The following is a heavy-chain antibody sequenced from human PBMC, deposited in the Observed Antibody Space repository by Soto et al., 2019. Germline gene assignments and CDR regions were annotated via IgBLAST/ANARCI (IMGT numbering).Heavy chain of an antibody. V-gene: IGHV3-9*01. CDR2: ISWNSGSI. Sequence: GGSLRLSCAASGFTFDDYAMHWVRQAPGKGLEWVSGISWNSGSIGYADSVKGRFTISRDNAKNSLYLQMNSLRAEDTALYYCAKAGTLGTTGYFDYWGQGTLVTVSS. CDR1: GFTFDDYA. J-gene: IGHJ4*02. CDR3: AKAGTLGTTGYFDY. D-gene: IGHD1-7*01.